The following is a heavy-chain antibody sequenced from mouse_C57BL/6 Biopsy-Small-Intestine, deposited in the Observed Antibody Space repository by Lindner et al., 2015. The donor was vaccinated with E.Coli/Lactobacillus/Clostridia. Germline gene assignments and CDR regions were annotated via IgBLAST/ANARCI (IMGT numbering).Heavy chain of an antibody. CDR1: GYAFSSYW. D-gene: IGHD1-1*01. CDR2: IYPGDGDT. CDR3: ARDYYGSSYGYFDV. Sequence: VQLQESGAELVKPGASVKISCKASGYAFSSYWMNWVKQRPGKGLEWIGQIYPGDGDTNYNGKFKGKATLTADKSSSTAYTQLSSLTSEDSAVYLCARDYYGSSYGYFDVWGTGTTVTVSS. V-gene: IGHV1-80*01. J-gene: IGHJ1*03.